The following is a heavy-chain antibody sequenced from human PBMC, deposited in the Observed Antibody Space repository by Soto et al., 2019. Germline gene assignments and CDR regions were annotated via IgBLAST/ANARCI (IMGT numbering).Heavy chain of an antibody. Sequence: EVQLLESGGGLVQPGGSLRLSCAASGFTFYNYAMSWVRQAPGKGLEWVSAISGNGRGTYYADSVKGRFTISRDNSKNPQSLQMDSLRSEDTAVYYCAKDLRRYGDYDYWGQGTLVTVSS. D-gene: IGHD4-17*01. CDR1: GFTFYNYA. J-gene: IGHJ4*02. CDR2: ISGNGRGT. CDR3: AKDLRRYGDYDY. V-gene: IGHV3-23*01.